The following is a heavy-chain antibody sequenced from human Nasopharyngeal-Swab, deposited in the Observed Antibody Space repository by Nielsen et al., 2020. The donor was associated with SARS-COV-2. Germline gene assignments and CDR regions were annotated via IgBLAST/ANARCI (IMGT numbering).Heavy chain of an antibody. Sequence: SETLSLTCTVSGGSISSSSYYWGWIRQPPGKGLEWIGSIYYSGSTYYNPSLKSRVTISVDTSKNQFSLKLSSVTAADTAVYYCASSYDYVWGSYRYNWFDPWGQGTLVTVSS. CDR1: GGSISSSSYY. V-gene: IGHV4-39*07. J-gene: IGHJ5*02. D-gene: IGHD3-16*02. CDR2: IYYSGST. CDR3: ASSYDYVWGSYRYNWFDP.